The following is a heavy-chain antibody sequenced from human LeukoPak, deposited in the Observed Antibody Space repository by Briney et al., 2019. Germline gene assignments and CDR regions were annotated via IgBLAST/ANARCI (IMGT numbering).Heavy chain of an antibody. CDR3: AKDRRVRGRSSPDH. CDR1: GITLAYYG. D-gene: IGHD2-2*01. Sequence: GGSLRLSCAGSGITLAYYGMHWVRQAPGKGLEWVTLISHDGNNKYYADPVKGRFTISRDNSKNMLYLQMNSLRAEDTAVYYCAKDRRVRGRSSPDHWGQGTLVTVSS. J-gene: IGHJ4*02. CDR2: ISHDGNNK. V-gene: IGHV3-30*18.